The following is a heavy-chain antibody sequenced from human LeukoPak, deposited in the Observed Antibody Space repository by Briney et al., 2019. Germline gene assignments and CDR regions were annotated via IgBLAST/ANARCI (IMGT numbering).Heavy chain of an antibody. V-gene: IGHV3-30*03. J-gene: IGHJ3*02. CDR1: GFTFSSYG. CDR2: ISYGGSNK. CDR3: ATSVQDAFDI. Sequence: GGSLRLSCAASGFTFSSYGMHWVRQAPGKGLEWVAVISYGGSNKYYADSVKGRFTISRDNSKNTLYLQMNSLRAEDTAVYYCATSVQDAFDIWGQGTMVTVSS. D-gene: IGHD1-1*01.